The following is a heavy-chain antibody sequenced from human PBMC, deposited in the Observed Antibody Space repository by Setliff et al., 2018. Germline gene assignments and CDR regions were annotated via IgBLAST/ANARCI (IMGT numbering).Heavy chain of an antibody. CDR2: IYYSGST. J-gene: IGHJ4*02. CDR1: GGSISSGDYY. CDR3: ARADNVLLWFGELFY. D-gene: IGHD3-10*01. V-gene: IGHV4-30-4*08. Sequence: LSLTCTVSGGSISSGDYYWSWIRQPPGKGLEWIGYIYYSGSTYYNPSLKSRVTISVDTSKNQFSLKLSSVTAADTAVYYCARADNVLLWFGELFYWGQGTLVTVSS.